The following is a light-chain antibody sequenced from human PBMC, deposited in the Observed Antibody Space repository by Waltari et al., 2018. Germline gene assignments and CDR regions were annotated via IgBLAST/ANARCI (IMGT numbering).Light chain of an antibody. CDR2: DAS. CDR3: QQRSNWPGT. Sequence: EIVLTQSPATLSLSPGERATLSCRASQSVSSYLAWYQQKPGQAPRLLIYDASNRATGIPARFSGIGSVTDFTLTISSLEPEDFAVYYCQQRSNWPGTFGQGTKLEIK. CDR1: QSVSSY. J-gene: IGKJ2*01. V-gene: IGKV3-11*01.